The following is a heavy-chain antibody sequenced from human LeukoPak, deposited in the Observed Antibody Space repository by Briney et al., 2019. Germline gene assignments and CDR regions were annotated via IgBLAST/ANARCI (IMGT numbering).Heavy chain of an antibody. J-gene: IGHJ4*02. CDR3: ARAHIVVVPAAMGPYYFDY. CDR1: GGTFSSYA. Sequence: SVKVSCKASGGTFSSYAISWVRQAPGQGLEWMGGISPIFGTANYAQKFQGRVTITTDESTSTAYMELSSLRSEDTAVYYCARAHIVVVPAAMGPYYFDYWGQGTLVTVSS. CDR2: ISPIFGTA. V-gene: IGHV1-69*05. D-gene: IGHD2-2*01.